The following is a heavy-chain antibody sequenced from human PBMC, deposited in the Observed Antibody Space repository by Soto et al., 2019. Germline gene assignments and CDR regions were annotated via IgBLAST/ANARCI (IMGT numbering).Heavy chain of an antibody. CDR3: ANLHISVY. CDR1: GFTFSSYG. CDR2: ISYDGSSK. D-gene: IGHD2-21*01. J-gene: IGHJ4*02. V-gene: IGHV3-30*18. Sequence: PGGSLRLSCAVSGFTFSSYGMHWVRQAPGKGLEWVAVISYDGSSKYNGDSVKGRFTISRDNSKNTLYLQMTSLRVEDTAVYYCANLHISVYWGQGDLVTVSS.